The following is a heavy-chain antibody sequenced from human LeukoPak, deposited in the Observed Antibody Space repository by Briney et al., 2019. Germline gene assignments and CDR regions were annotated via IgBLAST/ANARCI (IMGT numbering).Heavy chain of an antibody. CDR3: ARDPSIVGATAPTDY. Sequence: ASVKVSCKASGYTFTGYYMHWVRQAHGQGLEWMGWINPNSGGTNYAQKFQGRVTMTRDTSISTAYMELSRLRSDDTAVYYCARDPSIVGATAPTDYWGQGTLVTVSS. CDR2: INPNSGGT. J-gene: IGHJ4*02. CDR1: GYTFTGYY. V-gene: IGHV1-2*02. D-gene: IGHD1-26*01.